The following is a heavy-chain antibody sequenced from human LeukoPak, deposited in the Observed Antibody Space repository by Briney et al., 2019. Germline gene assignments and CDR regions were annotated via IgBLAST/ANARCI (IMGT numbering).Heavy chain of an antibody. V-gene: IGHV3-23*01. CDR1: GFTFSSYA. Sequence: AGGSLRLPCAASGFTFSSYAMSWVRQAPGKGLEWVSAISGSGGSTYYADSVKGRFTISRDNSKNTLYLQMNSLRAEDTAVYYCASDYSHYYYYYGMDVWGQGTTVTVSS. D-gene: IGHD4-11*01. CDR2: ISGSGGST. CDR3: ASDYSHYYYYYGMDV. J-gene: IGHJ6*02.